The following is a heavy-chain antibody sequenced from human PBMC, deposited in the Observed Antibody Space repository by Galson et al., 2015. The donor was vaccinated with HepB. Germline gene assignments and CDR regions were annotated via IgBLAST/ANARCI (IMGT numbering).Heavy chain of an antibody. CDR1: GFTFSTYS. J-gene: IGHJ4*02. CDR2: ISTSSSYI. V-gene: IGHV3-21*06. CDR3: ARKGARFLEWLPPRFDY. Sequence: SLRLSCAASGFTFSTYSMSWVRQAPGKGLEWVSSISTSSSYIYYSDSVQGRFTISRDNAKNSLFLQMNSLRAEDTAVYYCARKGARFLEWLPPRFDYWGQGTLVTVSS. D-gene: IGHD3-3*01.